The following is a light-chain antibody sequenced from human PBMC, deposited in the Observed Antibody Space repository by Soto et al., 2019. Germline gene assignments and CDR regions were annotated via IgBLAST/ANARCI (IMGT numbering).Light chain of an antibody. Sequence: ENVLTQSPGTLSLSPGERATLSCRASQSVTSNFLAWYQQKPGQAPRLLIYGASTRAAGVRDRFSGSGSGTDFTLTITRLEPEDFAVYYCQQYGRSPLLYTFGQGTKLGVK. CDR3: QQYGRSPLLYT. CDR1: QSVTSNF. J-gene: IGKJ2*01. CDR2: GAS. V-gene: IGKV3-20*01.